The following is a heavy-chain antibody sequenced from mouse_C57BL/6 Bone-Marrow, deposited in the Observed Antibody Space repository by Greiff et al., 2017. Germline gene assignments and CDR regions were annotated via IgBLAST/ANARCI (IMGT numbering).Heavy chain of an antibody. CDR3: ARDGSNYDYAMDY. CDR2: ISSGGSYT. J-gene: IGHJ4*01. D-gene: IGHD2-5*01. CDR1: GFTFSSYG. Sequence: EVMLVESGGDLVKPGGSLKLSCAASGFTFSSYGMSWVRQTPDMRLEWVATISSGGSYTYYPDSVKGRFTISRDNAKNTLYLQMSSLKSEDTAMYYCARDGSNYDYAMDYWGQGTSVTVSS. V-gene: IGHV5-6*01.